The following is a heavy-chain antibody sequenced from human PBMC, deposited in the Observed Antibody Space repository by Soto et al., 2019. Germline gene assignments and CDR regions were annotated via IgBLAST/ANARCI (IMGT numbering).Heavy chain of an antibody. J-gene: IGHJ6*01. Sequence: GGSLRLDCSASGFAFSSYGMHWVRQAPGKGLEWVAVISYDGSNKYYADSVKGRFTISRDNSKNTLYLQMNSLRAEDTAVYYCAKVRRAQQLGDYYYYGMVVWGQGNTVTAPQ. V-gene: IGHV3-30*18. D-gene: IGHD6-13*01. CDR2: ISYDGSNK. CDR3: AKVRRAQQLGDYYYYGMVV. CDR1: GFAFSSYG.